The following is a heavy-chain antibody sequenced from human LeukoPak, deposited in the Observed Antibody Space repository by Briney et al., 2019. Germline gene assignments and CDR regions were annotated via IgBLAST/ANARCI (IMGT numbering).Heavy chain of an antibody. CDR2: IYYSGST. Sequence: PSETLSLTCTVSGGSISSYYWSWIRQPPGKGLEWIGYIYYSGSTNYNPSLKSRVTISVDTSKNQFPLKLSSVTAADTAVYYCARAWTVTNDFDYWGQGTLVTVSS. CDR1: GGSISSYY. CDR3: ARAWTVTNDFDY. J-gene: IGHJ4*02. D-gene: IGHD4-17*01. V-gene: IGHV4-59*01.